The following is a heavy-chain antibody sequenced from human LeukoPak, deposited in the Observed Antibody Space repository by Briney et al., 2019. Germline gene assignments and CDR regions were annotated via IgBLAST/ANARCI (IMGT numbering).Heavy chain of an antibody. V-gene: IGHV4-39*01. CDR1: GGSISSSSYY. D-gene: IGHD4-17*01. J-gene: IGHJ4*02. CDR2: IFYSGST. Sequence: SETLSLTCTVSGGSISSSSYYWGWIRQPPGKGLEWFGSIFYSGSTYYNPTLKSRVTISVDTSKNQFSLKLRSVTAADTAVYYCARRRGDPRYFDYWGQGTLVTVSS. CDR3: ARRRGDPRYFDY.